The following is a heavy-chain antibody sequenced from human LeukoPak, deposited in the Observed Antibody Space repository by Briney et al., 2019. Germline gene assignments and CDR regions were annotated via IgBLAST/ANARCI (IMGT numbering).Heavy chain of an antibody. V-gene: IGHV4-61*02. CDR1: GGSISSGSYY. D-gene: IGHD3-22*01. CDR3: ARVRRGYYDSSGYEDAFDI. Sequence: SETLFLTCTVSGGSISSGSYYWSWIRQPAGKGLEWIGRIYTSGSTNYNPSLKSRVTISVDTSKNQFSLKLSAVTAADAAVYYCARVRRGYYDSSGYEDAFDIWGQGTMVTVSS. J-gene: IGHJ3*02. CDR2: IYTSGST.